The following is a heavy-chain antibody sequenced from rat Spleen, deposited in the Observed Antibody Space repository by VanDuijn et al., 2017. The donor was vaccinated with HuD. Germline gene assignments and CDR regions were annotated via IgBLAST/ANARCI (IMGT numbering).Heavy chain of an antibody. D-gene: IGHD1-2*01. CDR2: ISTGGGNT. V-gene: IGHV5S13*01. J-gene: IGHJ3*01. CDR1: GFTYSNYV. Sequence: EVQLVESGGGLVQPGRSLKLSCAASGFTYSNYVMAWVRQAPTKGLEWVASISTGGGNTYYRDSVKGRFTISRDNAKNTLYLQMDSLRSEDTATYYCTTRPYYSSLNWFPYWGQGTLVTVSS. CDR3: TTRPYYSSLNWFPY.